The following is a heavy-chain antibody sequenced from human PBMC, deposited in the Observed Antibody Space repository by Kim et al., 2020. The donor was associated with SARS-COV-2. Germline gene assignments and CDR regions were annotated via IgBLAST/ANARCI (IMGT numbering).Heavy chain of an antibody. J-gene: IGHJ4*02. V-gene: IGHV3-30*04. Sequence: GGSLRLSCAASGFTFSSYAMHWVRQAPGKGLEWVAVISYDGSNKYYADSVKGRFTISRDNSKNTLYLQMNSLRAEDTAVYYCARDSFSAAMAPEYWGQGT. CDR1: GFTFSSYA. CDR2: ISYDGSNK. CDR3: ARDSFSAAMAPEY. D-gene: IGHD5-18*01.